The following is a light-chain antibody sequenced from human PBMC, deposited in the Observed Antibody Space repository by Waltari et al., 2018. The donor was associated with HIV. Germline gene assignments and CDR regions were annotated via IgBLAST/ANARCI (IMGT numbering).Light chain of an antibody. CDR2: KDN. V-gene: IGLV3-25*03. CDR3: QSADSSGAWV. J-gene: IGLJ3*02. CDR1: ELPKRY. Sequence: SYDLTQPRSVSVSAGQTARIACSGVELPKRYSYWYQQRPGQAPVLLIYKDNERPSGIPERFSGSSSGTTVTFTITGVQADDEADYWCQSADSSGAWVFGGGTKLTVL.